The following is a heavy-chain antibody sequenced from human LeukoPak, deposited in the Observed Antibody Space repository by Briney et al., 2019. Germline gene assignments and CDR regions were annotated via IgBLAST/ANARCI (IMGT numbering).Heavy chain of an antibody. Sequence: SETLSLTCTVSGGSISSGDYYWSWIRQPPGKGLEWIGYIYYSGSTYYNPSLKSRVTISVDTSKNQFSLKLSSVTAADTAVYYCARGDGDYPFDIWGQGTMVTVSS. V-gene: IGHV4-30-4*01. CDR1: GGSISSGDYY. D-gene: IGHD4-17*01. J-gene: IGHJ3*02. CDR3: ARGDGDYPFDI. CDR2: IYYSGST.